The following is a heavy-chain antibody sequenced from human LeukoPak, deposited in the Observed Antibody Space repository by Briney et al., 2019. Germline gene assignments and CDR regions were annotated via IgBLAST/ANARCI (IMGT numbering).Heavy chain of an antibody. CDR2: IIPIFSTA. J-gene: IGHJ4*02. D-gene: IGHD6-19*01. Sequence: ASVKVSCKASGGTFSSYAIGWVRQAPGQGLEWMGGIIPIFSTANYAQKFQGRVTITADESTSTAYMELSSLRSEDTAVYYCARDGEGSSGDNYYFDYWGQGTLVTVSS. CDR1: GGTFSSYA. V-gene: IGHV1-69*13. CDR3: ARDGEGSSGDNYYFDY.